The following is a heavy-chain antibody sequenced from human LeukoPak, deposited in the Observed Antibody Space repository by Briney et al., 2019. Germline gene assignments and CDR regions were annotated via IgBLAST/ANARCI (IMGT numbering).Heavy chain of an antibody. J-gene: IGHJ4*02. CDR3: ARVSRKSPMITFDY. CDR2: ISSSSSTI. D-gene: IGHD3-16*01. CDR1: GFTFSSYS. Sequence: PGGSLRLSCAASGFTFSSYSMNWVRQAPVKGLEWVSYISSSSSTIYYADSVKGRFTISRDNAKNSLYLQMNSLRAEDTAVYYCARVSRKSPMITFDYWGQGTLVTVSS. V-gene: IGHV3-48*01.